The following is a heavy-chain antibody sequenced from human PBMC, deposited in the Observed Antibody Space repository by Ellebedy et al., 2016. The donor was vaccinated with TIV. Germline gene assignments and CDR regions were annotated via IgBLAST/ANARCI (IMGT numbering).Heavy chain of an antibody. J-gene: IGHJ5*01. CDR1: GYSFLTYW. Sequence: KVSCKGSGYSFLTYWFSWVRQLPGQGLEWLGTIDPTVSYTNYSPSFQGHVTISVDRSIGTAYLQWGSLKASDTAMYYCARHRLRYFDWFESWGQGTLVTVSS. V-gene: IGHV5-10-1*01. D-gene: IGHD3-9*01. CDR2: IDPTVSYT. CDR3: ARHRLRYFDWFES.